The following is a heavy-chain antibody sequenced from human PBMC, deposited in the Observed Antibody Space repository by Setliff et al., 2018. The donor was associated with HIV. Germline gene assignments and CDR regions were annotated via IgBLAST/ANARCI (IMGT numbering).Heavy chain of an antibody. CDR1: GYTFNNYY. J-gene: IGHJ3*02. CDR3: ATITVAGTGAFDI. CDR2: INPSDNRT. Sequence: ASVKVSCKASGYTFNNYYMHWVRQAPGQGLEWMGIINPSDNRTYYAQKFQGRVTMTRDTSTSSVYMELRSLRSEDTAVYYCATITVAGTGAFDIWGQGTMVTVSS. D-gene: IGHD6-19*01. V-gene: IGHV1-46*02.